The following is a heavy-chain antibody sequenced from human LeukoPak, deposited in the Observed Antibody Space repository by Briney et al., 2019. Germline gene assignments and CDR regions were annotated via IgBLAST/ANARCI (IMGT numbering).Heavy chain of an antibody. Sequence: GGSLRLSCAAYGVTFRGSCMSWVRQAPGKGLEWVASINQDGGEKYSLDSAKGRFTISRDNTKSSLYLQMNSLRAEDTAMYYCARYRHLYYWGQGTLVTVSS. V-gene: IGHV3-7*01. J-gene: IGHJ4*02. D-gene: IGHD3-16*01. CDR1: GVTFRGSC. CDR2: INQDGGEK. CDR3: ARYRHLYY.